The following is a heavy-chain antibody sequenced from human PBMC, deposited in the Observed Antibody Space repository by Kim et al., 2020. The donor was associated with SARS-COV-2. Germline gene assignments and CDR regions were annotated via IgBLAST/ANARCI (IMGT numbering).Heavy chain of an antibody. D-gene: IGHD2-21*02. Sequence: ASVKVSCKASGYTFTSYGISWVRQAPGQGLEWMGWISAYNGNTNYAQKLQGRVTMTTDTSTSTAYMELRSLRSDDTAVYYCARAHLAYCGGDCYSGWFDPWGQGTLVTVSS. CDR2: ISAYNGNT. V-gene: IGHV1-18*01. J-gene: IGHJ5*02. CDR3: ARAHLAYCGGDCYSGWFDP. CDR1: GYTFTSYG.